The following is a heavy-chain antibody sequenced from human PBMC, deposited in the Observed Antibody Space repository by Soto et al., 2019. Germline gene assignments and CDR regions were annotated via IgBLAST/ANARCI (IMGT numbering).Heavy chain of an antibody. Sequence: EVQLLESGGGLVQPGGSLRLSCAASGFTFSSYAMSWVRQAPGKGLEWVSAISGSGGSTYYADPVKGRFTISRDNSTNTLYRPMNSLRAEDTAAYYCAKDITIFAVPPPNDWFDPWGQGTLVTVSS. CDR1: GFTFSSYA. J-gene: IGHJ5*02. CDR3: AKDITIFAVPPPNDWFDP. V-gene: IGHV3-23*01. D-gene: IGHD3-3*01. CDR2: ISGSGGST.